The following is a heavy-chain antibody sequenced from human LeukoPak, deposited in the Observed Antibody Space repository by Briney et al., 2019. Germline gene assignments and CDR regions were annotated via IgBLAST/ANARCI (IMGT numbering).Heavy chain of an antibody. CDR3: AKDLLWFGEFSFEY. CDR1: GFAFSSYA. Sequence: GGSLRLSRAASGFAFSSYAMNWVRQAPGKGLEWVSFISDGGYSAYYADSVKGRFTITRDNSRNTLYLQMNSLRAEDTAVYYCAKDLLWFGEFSFEYWGQGALVTVSS. J-gene: IGHJ4*02. D-gene: IGHD3-10*01. CDR2: ISDGGYSA. V-gene: IGHV3-23*01.